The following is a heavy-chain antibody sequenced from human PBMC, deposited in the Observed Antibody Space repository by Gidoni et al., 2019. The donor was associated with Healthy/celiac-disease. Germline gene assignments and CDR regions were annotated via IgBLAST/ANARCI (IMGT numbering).Heavy chain of an antibody. CDR3: ARAKYYYDSSGYYYGYFDY. Sequence: EVQLVESGGGLVQPGGSLRLSCAASGFTVSSNYMSWVRQAPGKGLEWVSVIYSGGSTYYADSVKGRFTISRDNSKNTLYLQMNSLRAEDTAVYYCARAKYYYDSSGYYYGYFDYWGQGTLVTVSS. D-gene: IGHD3-22*01. CDR2: IYSGGST. CDR1: GFTVSSNY. V-gene: IGHV3-66*01. J-gene: IGHJ4*02.